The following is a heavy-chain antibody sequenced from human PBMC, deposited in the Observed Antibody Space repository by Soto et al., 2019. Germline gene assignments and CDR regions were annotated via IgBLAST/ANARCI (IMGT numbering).Heavy chain of an antibody. V-gene: IGHV3-9*01. CDR2: IFWNGGGT. Sequence: EVQLVESGGGLVQPGTSLRLSCEVSGLRIDDYAMHWVRQVPGKVLEWFSGIFWNGGGTGYEDSVKGRFTISRDHDKNYLYMRMNSVRGGDTALYYCDKYTKPGGADVWGQGTTVTVSS. J-gene: IGHJ6*02. CDR3: DKYTKPGGADV. D-gene: IGHD1-1*01. CDR1: GLRIDDYA.